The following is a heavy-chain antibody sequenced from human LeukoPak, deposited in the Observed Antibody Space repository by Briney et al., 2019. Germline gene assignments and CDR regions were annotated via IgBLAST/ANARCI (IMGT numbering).Heavy chain of an antibody. CDR3: AKCDCWSANDFFDI. CDR1: GFTFSSYG. Sequence: GGSLRLSCAASGFTFSSYGMHWVRQAPGKGLEWVAFIRYDGSHKYYADSVRGRLTISRDNSQNTLYLQMNSLRAEDTALYYCAKCDCWSANDFFDIWGQGTMVTVSS. CDR2: IRYDGSHK. J-gene: IGHJ3*02. D-gene: IGHD3-3*01. V-gene: IGHV3-30*02.